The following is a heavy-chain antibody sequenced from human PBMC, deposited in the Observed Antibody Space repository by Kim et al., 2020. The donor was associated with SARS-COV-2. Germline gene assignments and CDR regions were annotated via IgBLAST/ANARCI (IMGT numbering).Heavy chain of an antibody. J-gene: IGHJ6*02. CDR2: IGTAGDT. D-gene: IGHD6-13*01. V-gene: IGHV3-13*01. Sequence: GGSLRLSCAASGFTFSSYDMHWVRQATGKGLEWVSAIGTAGDTYYPGSVKGRFTISRENAKNSLYLQMNSLRARDTAVYYCARDRAAAGTGSNYYYYGMDVCGQVSTVTVSS. CDR1: GFTFSSYD. CDR3: ARDRAAAGTGSNYYYYGMDV.